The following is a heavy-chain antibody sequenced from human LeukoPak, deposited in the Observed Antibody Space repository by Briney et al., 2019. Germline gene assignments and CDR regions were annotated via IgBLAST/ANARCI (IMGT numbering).Heavy chain of an antibody. Sequence: GASVKVSCKASGYTFTSYYMHWVRQAPGQGLEWMGIINPSGGSTSYAQKFQGRVTMTRDTSTSTVYMELSSLRSEDTAVYCCARDCYDFWSGYYDPLGYYYYGMDVWGQGTTVTVSS. CDR2: INPSGGST. J-gene: IGHJ6*02. CDR3: ARDCYDFWSGYYDPLGYYYYGMDV. CDR1: GYTFTSYY. D-gene: IGHD3-3*01. V-gene: IGHV1-46*01.